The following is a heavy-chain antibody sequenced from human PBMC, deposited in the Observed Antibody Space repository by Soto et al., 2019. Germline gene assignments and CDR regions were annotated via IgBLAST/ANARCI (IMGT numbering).Heavy chain of an antibody. D-gene: IGHD2-2*01. J-gene: IGHJ6*03. CDR3: ARLGSLVPAAMGAPYYYYLDV. CDR1: GGSISSGGYY. V-gene: IGHV4-31*03. Sequence: SETLSLTCTVSGGSISSGGYYWSWIGQHPGKGLEWIGYIYYSGSTYYNPSLKSRVTISVDTSKNQFSLKLSSVTAADTAVYYCARLGSLVPAAMGAPYYYYLDVWGKGTTVTVSS. CDR2: IYYSGST.